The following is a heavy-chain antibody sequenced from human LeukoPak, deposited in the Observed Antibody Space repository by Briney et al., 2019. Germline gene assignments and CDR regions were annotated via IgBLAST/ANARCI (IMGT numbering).Heavy chain of an antibody. CDR2: IIPIFGTA. CDR1: GGTFSSYA. Sequence: HGASVKVSCKASGGTFSSYAIGWVRQAPGQGLEWMGGIIPIFGTANYAQKFQGRVTITADESTSTAYMELSSLRSEDTAVYYCASTYYYDSSGYLIRYWGQGTLVTVSS. CDR3: ASTYYYDSSGYLIRY. V-gene: IGHV1-69*13. D-gene: IGHD3-22*01. J-gene: IGHJ4*02.